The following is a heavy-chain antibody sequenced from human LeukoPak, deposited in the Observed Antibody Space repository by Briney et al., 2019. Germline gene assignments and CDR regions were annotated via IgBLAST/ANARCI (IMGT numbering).Heavy chain of an antibody. CDR2: IYYSGST. Sequence: SDTLSLPCTLSGGPISSYYWICIRQPPGEGLVWIGYIYYSGSTIYHPPLKRRVTISVDTSKNQFSPKLSSATAADTAVYYCARANYGSGSLIDYWGQGTLVTVSS. CDR1: GGPISSYY. J-gene: IGHJ4*02. CDR3: ARANYGSGSLIDY. D-gene: IGHD3-10*01. V-gene: IGHV4-59*07.